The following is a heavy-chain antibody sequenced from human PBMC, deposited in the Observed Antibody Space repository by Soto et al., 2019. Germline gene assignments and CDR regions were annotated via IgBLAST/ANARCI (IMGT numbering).Heavy chain of an antibody. CDR2: IYYSGST. CDR1: GGSISSGCYY. V-gene: IGHV4-31*03. D-gene: IGHD2-15*01. CDR3: ARGVPCSGGSCYSASRPNWFDP. Sequence: SETLSLTCTVSGGSISSGCYYWSWIRQHPGKGLEWIGYIYYSGSTYYNPSLKSRVTISVDTSKNQFSLKLSSVTAADTAVYYCARGVPCSGGSCYSASRPNWFDPWGQGTLVTVSS. J-gene: IGHJ5*02.